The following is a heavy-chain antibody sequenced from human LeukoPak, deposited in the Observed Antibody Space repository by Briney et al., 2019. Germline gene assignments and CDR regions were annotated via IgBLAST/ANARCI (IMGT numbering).Heavy chain of an antibody. Sequence: PGGSLRLSCAASGFTFNSYWMHWVRQAPGKGLVWVSRINSDGTSTTYADSVKGRFTISRDNAKNTLYLQMNSLRAEDTAVYYCARVGSSFGDYVQFDYWGQGTLVTVSS. V-gene: IGHV3-74*01. J-gene: IGHJ4*02. CDR1: GFTFNSYW. CDR3: ARVGSSFGDYVQFDY. D-gene: IGHD4-17*01. CDR2: INSDGTST.